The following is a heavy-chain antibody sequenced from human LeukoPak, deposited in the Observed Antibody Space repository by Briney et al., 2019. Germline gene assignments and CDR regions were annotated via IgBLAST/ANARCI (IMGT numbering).Heavy chain of an antibody. Sequence: SGESLKISCKGSGYSFTSYWIGWVRQMPGKGLEWMGIIYPGDSDTRYSPSFQGQVTISADKSISTAYLQWSSLKASDTAIYYCARQYYDVLTGFYIHFDYWGQGTLVTVSS. CDR3: ARQYYDVLTGFYIHFDY. V-gene: IGHV5-51*01. CDR2: IYPGDSDT. CDR1: GYSFTSYW. D-gene: IGHD3-9*01. J-gene: IGHJ4*02.